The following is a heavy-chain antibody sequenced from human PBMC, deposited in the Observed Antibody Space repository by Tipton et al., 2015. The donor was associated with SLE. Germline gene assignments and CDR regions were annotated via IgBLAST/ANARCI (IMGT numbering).Heavy chain of an antibody. V-gene: IGHV4-59*12. CDR3: ASGGYYGSGSYYGGWFDP. Sequence: TLSLTCNVSGASFISFHWPWLRQPLGKGLEWIGYISHNGTTSYNPSLKSRVTISVDTSKNQFSLKLSSVTAADTAVYYCASGGYYGSGSYYGGWFDPWGQENLVTVSS. CDR2: ISHNGTT. CDR1: GASFISFH. J-gene: IGHJ5*02. D-gene: IGHD3-10*01.